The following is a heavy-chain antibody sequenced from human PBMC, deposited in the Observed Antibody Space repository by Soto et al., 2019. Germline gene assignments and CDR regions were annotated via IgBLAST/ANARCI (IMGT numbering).Heavy chain of an antibody. D-gene: IGHD2-15*01. V-gene: IGHV3-21*01. J-gene: IGHJ4*02. CDR2: ISSSSSYI. Sequence: GGSLRLSCAASGFTFSSYSMNWVRKAPGKGLEWVSSISSSSSYIYYADSVKGRFTISRDNAKNSLYLQMNSLRAEDTAVYYCARAFPEIRDIVVVVAATPAPLDYWGQGTLVTVSS. CDR3: ARAFPEIRDIVVVVAATPAPLDY. CDR1: GFTFSSYS.